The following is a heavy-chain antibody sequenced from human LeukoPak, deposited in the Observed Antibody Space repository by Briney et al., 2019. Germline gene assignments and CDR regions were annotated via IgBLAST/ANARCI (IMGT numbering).Heavy chain of an antibody. CDR3: ARYYYDSSGYPEIDY. V-gene: IGHV1-2*06. D-gene: IGHD3-22*01. CDR2: INPNSGGT. J-gene: IGHJ4*02. CDR1: GYTFTGYY. Sequence: ASVKVSCKASGYTFTGYYMHWVRQAPGQGLEWMGRINPNSGGTNYAQKFQGRVTMTRDTSISTAYMELRSLRSDDTAVYYCARYYYDSSGYPEIDYWGQGTLVTVSS.